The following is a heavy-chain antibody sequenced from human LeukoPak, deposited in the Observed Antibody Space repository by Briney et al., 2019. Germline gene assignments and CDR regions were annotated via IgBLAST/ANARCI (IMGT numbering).Heavy chain of an antibody. CDR1: GYSFTTYW. CDR3: AKYSGSYFYDRGDAFDI. V-gene: IGHV5-51*01. CDR2: IYPGDSDT. Sequence: GESLKISCKNSGYSFTTYWIGWVRQMPGKGLEWMGIIYPGDSDTRYSPSFQGQVTISADKSISTAYLQWSSLKASDTAMYYCAKYSGSYFYDRGDAFDIWGQGTMVTVSS. D-gene: IGHD1-26*01. J-gene: IGHJ3*02.